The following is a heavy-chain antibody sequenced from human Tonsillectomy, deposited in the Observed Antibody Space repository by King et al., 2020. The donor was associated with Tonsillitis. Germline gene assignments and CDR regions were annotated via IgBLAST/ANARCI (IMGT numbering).Heavy chain of an antibody. CDR3: ARADYYGSASKFAPLMDY. CDR2: INTNSGGT. V-gene: IGHV1-2*02. CDR1: GYTFTGYY. D-gene: IGHD3-10*01. Sequence: QLVQSGAEVKKPGASVKVSCKASGYTFTGYYMHWVRQAPGQGLEWMGWINTNSGGTNYAQKFQGRVTMTRDTSISTAYMELKRLRSAGTAVYYCARADYYGSASKFAPLMDYWGQGTLVTVSS. J-gene: IGHJ4*01.